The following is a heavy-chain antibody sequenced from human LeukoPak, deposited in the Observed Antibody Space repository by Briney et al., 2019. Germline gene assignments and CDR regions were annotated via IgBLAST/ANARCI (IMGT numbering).Heavy chain of an antibody. CDR2: IYHSGST. CDR1: GGSISSSNW. Sequence: SETLSLTCAVSGGSISSSNWWSWVRQPPGKGLEWIGEIYHSGSTNYNPSLKSRVTISVDKSRNQFSLKLSSVTAADTAVYYCARDLGPVLRFSVQAAFDIWGQGTMVTVSS. J-gene: IGHJ3*02. CDR3: ARDLGPVLRFSVQAAFDI. D-gene: IGHD3-3*01. V-gene: IGHV4-4*02.